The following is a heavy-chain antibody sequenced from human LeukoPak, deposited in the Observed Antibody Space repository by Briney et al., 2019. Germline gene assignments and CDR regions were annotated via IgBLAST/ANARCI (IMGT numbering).Heavy chain of an antibody. CDR1: GFTFSDYY. CDR2: ISGSGGST. Sequence: PGGSLRLSCAASGFTFSDYYMSWIRQAPGKGLEWVSAISGSGGSTYYADSVKGRFAISRDNSKNTLYLQMNSLRAEDTAVYYCAKRGIGMPNDAFDIWGQGTMVTVSS. CDR3: AKRGIGMPNDAFDI. D-gene: IGHD1-1*01. V-gene: IGHV3-23*01. J-gene: IGHJ3*02.